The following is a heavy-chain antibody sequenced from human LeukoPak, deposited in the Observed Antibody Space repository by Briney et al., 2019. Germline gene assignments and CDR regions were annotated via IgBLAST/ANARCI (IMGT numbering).Heavy chain of an antibody. CDR3: AKDTGAFDI. CDR2: ISYDGSNK. CDR1: GFTFSSYA. J-gene: IGHJ3*02. Sequence: GGSLRLSCAASGFTFSSYAMHWVRQAPGKGLEWVAVISYDGSNKYYADSVKGRFTISRDNSKNTLYLQMNSLRAEDTAVYYCAKDTGAFDIWGQGTMVTVSS. D-gene: IGHD4-17*01. V-gene: IGHV3-30-3*01.